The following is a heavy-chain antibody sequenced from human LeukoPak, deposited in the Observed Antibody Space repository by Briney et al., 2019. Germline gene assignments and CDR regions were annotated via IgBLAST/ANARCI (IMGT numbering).Heavy chain of an antibody. V-gene: IGHV1-2*02. CDR1: GSTFTGYY. D-gene: IGHD5-12*01. Sequence: ASVKVSCKGSGSTFTGYYMHWVRQAPGHGLEWMGWINPNSGGTNYAQKFQGRVTMTRDTSISTAYMELSRLRSDDTAVYYCARVEVVATIPFDYWGQRTLVTVSS. J-gene: IGHJ4*02. CDR2: INPNSGGT. CDR3: ARVEVVATIPFDY.